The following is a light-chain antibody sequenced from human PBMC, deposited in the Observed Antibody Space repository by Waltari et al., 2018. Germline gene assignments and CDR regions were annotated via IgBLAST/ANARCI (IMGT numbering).Light chain of an antibody. Sequence: DILMTQSPSSLSASVGDRVTITCRASQSISSYLSWYQQKPGKAPQLLIYAASILQGGVRSRFSGSGSGTDFTLTISSLQPEDFATYYCQQSYNTLRTFGQGTKVEIK. V-gene: IGKV1-39*01. J-gene: IGKJ1*01. CDR1: QSISSY. CDR3: QQSYNTLRT. CDR2: AAS.